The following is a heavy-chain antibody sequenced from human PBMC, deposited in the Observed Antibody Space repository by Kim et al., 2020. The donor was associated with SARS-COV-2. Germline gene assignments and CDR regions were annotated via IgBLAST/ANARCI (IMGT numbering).Heavy chain of an antibody. V-gene: IGHV5-51*01. Sequence: RYRPSSQGKVTISADKSISTAYLQWSSLKASDTAMYYCAREQWLYAFDIWGQGTMVTVSS. D-gene: IGHD6-19*01. CDR3: AREQWLYAFDI. J-gene: IGHJ3*02.